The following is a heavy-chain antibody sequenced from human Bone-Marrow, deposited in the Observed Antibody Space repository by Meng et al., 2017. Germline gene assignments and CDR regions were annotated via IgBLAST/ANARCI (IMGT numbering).Heavy chain of an antibody. Sequence: SVKVSCKASGGTFSSYAISWVRQAPGQGLEWMGGIIPIFGTANYAQKFQGRVTITADKSTSTAYMELSSLRSEDTAVYYCARRGYCSGGSYYPLGYYYYGMDVWGQGTTVTVSS. J-gene: IGHJ6*02. V-gene: IGHV1-69*06. D-gene: IGHD2-15*01. CDR1: GGTFSSYA. CDR3: ARRGYCSGGSYYPLGYYYYGMDV. CDR2: IIPIFGTA.